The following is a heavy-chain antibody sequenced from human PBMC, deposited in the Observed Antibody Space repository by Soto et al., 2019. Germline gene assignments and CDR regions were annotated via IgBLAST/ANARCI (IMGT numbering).Heavy chain of an antibody. V-gene: IGHV4-31*03. J-gene: IGHJ4*02. Sequence: QVQLQEAGQGLVKPSQTLSLTCTVSGGSISSGGYYWSWIRQHPGKGLEWIGYSYSSGSTYYNPSLKSRVTISVDTSKNQFSLKLSSVTAADTAVYYCASDSYGSLGLDYWGQGTLVTVSS. CDR3: ASDSYGSLGLDY. CDR1: GGSISSGGYY. CDR2: SYSSGST. D-gene: IGHD5-18*01.